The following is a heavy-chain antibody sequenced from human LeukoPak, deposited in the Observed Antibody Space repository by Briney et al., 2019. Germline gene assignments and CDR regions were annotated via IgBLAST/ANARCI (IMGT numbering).Heavy chain of an antibody. J-gene: IGHJ4*02. CDR3: ARGPHCGGDCYSRPFFDY. V-gene: IGHV1-2*02. CDR1: GYTFTGYY. CDR2: INSNTGGT. D-gene: IGHD2-21*02. Sequence: ASVKVSCKASGYTFTGYYIHWVRQAPGQGPEWVGWINSNTGGTNYAQKFQGRVTMTRDTSISTTYMEVSTLRSDDTAVYYCARGPHCGGDCYSRPFFDYWGQGTLVTVSS.